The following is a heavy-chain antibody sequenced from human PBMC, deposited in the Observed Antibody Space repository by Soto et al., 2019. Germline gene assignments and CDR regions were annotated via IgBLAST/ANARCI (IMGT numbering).Heavy chain of an antibody. CDR1: GFTFSSYG. J-gene: IGHJ2*01. CDR2: ISYDGSNK. CDR3: AKAPSGGLDYWYFDL. V-gene: IGHV3-30*18. Sequence: QVQLVESGGGVVQPGRSLRLSCAASGFTFSSYGMHWVRQAPGKGLEWVAVISYDGSNKYYADSVKGRFTISRDNSKNTLYLQMNSLRAEDTAVYYCAKAPSGGLDYWYFDLWGRGTLVTVS.